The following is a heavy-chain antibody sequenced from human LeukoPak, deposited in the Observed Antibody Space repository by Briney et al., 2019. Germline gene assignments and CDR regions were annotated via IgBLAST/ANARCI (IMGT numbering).Heavy chain of an antibody. D-gene: IGHD5-12*01. J-gene: IGHJ4*02. CDR3: ARDRCGYSGYAFFDY. CDR1: GFTFSSYW. Sequence: GGSLRLSCAASGFTFSSYWMSWVRQAPGQGLEWVSYISSSGSTIYYADSVKGRFTISTDNAKNSLYLQMNSLRAEDTAVYYCARDRCGYSGYAFFDYWGQGTLVTVSS. V-gene: IGHV3-48*04. CDR2: ISSSGSTI.